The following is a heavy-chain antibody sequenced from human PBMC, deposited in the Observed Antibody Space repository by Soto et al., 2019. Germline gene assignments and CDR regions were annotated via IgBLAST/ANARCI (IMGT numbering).Heavy chain of an antibody. CDR3: ARCFSTTPNWFDP. J-gene: IGHJ5*02. CDR2: IKQDGSVR. CDR1: GFTFSSCW. Sequence: EVQLVESGGGLVQPGGSLRLSCVASGFTFSSCWMSWVRQAPGKGLEWVANIKQDGSVRYYVDSVKGRFTISRDNAMNSLYLQMNSLRVEDTAMYYCARCFSTTPNWFDPWGQGTLVTVSS. V-gene: IGHV3-7*03. D-gene: IGHD3-3*02.